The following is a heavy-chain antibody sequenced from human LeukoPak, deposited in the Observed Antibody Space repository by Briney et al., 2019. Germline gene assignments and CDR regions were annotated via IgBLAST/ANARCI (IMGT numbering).Heavy chain of an antibody. J-gene: IGHJ3*02. CDR1: GFTFSTYA. V-gene: IGHV3-30*04. CDR3: ARSYRRGAITKIRGVANRGAFDI. Sequence: GGSLRLSCAASGFTFSTYAMHWVRHAPGKGLEWVAIISFDGSNKYYADSVKGRFTISRDSSKNTLYLQMNSLRPEDTAVYYCARSYRRGAITKIRGVANRGAFDIWGQGTMVTVSS. CDR2: ISFDGSNK. D-gene: IGHD3-10*01.